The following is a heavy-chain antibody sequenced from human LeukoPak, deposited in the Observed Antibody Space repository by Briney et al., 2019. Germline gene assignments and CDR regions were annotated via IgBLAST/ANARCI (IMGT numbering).Heavy chain of an antibody. J-gene: IGHJ6*03. D-gene: IGHD6-13*01. V-gene: IGHV3-21*01. CDR1: GFTFSSYS. CDR3: AKAASRIAAAGTFAYYYYYMDV. CDR2: ISSSSSYT. Sequence: GGSLRLSCAASGFTFSSYSMNWVRQAPGKGLEWVSSISSSSSYTYYADSVKGRFTISRDNAKNSLYLQMNSLRAEDTAVYYCAKAASRIAAAGTFAYYYYYMDVWGKGTTVTVSS.